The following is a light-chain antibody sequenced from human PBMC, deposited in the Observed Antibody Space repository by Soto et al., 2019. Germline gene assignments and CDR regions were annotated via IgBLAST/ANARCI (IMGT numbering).Light chain of an antibody. CDR3: CSYAGTSTLV. CDR1: SSNVGSYKL. V-gene: IGLV2-23*02. Sequence: QSALTQPASVSGSPGQSITISCTGTSSNVGSYKLVSWYQQHPGKAPKLMIFEVNKRPSGVSNRFSGSKSGNTASLTISGLKVEDEADYYCCSYAGTSTLVFGGGTKLTVL. CDR2: EVN. J-gene: IGLJ3*02.